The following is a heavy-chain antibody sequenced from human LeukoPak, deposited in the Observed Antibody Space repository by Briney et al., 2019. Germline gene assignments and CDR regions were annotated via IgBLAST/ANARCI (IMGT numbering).Heavy chain of an antibody. CDR2: IYYSGST. D-gene: IGHD4-11*01. V-gene: IGHV4-39*07. J-gene: IGHJ4*02. CDR1: GGSISSSSYY. Sequence: SETLSLTCTVSGGSISSSSYYWGWIRQPPGTGLEWIGSIYYSGSTYYNPSLKSRVTISVDTSKNQFSLKLSSVTAADTAVYYCARYSNYVPYFDYWGQGTLVTVSS. CDR3: ARYSNYVPYFDY.